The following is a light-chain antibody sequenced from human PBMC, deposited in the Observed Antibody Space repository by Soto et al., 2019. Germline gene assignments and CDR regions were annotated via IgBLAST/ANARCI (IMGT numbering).Light chain of an antibody. J-gene: IGKJ5*01. CDR1: QSISNS. CDR3: QQYYNWPLT. CDR2: NAS. Sequence: EIVSPHSPADLSCSPGERSTVSCGGSQSISNSLAWYQQRPGQAPRLLFYNASTRATAFPARFSGSGSGTDYVLTISSLQSEDFAVYYCQQYYNWPLTFGQGTLLEIK. V-gene: IGKV3-15*01.